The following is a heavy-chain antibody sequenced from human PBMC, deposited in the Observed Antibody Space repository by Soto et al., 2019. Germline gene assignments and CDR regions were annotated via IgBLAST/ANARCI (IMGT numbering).Heavy chain of an antibody. V-gene: IGHV3-30-3*01. J-gene: IGHJ6*02. D-gene: IGHD2-2*02. CDR1: GFTFDKFD. CDR2: TSYDGDKK. Sequence: SRRLSCAASGFTFDKFDMHWVRQAPGRGLQWVAVTSYDGDKKYYAASVKGRFTISRDNSNNTLHLQMNNLRDDDTAVYYCVREGGVPSAIGHYYYGMDVWGQGTAVTVS. CDR3: VREGGVPSAIGHYYYGMDV.